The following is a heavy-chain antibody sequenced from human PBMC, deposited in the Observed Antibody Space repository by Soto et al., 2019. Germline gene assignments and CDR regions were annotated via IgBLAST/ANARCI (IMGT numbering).Heavy chain of an antibody. CDR2: IWYDGSNK. CDR3: AGDQGGSSGWWAY. D-gene: IGHD6-19*01. V-gene: IGHV3-33*01. J-gene: IGHJ4*02. CDR1: GFTFSSYG. Sequence: QVQLVESGGGVVQPGRSLRLSCAASGFTFSSYGMHWVRQAPGKGLEWVAVIWYDGSNKYYADSVKGRFTISRDNSKNTRYLQMNSLSAEDTAVYYCAGDQGGSSGWWAYWGQGTLVTVSS.